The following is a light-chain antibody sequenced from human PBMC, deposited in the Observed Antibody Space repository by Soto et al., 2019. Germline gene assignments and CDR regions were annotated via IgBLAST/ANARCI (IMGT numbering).Light chain of an antibody. CDR3: CSYAGSSTYV. CDR2: EVS. CDR1: SSDVGSYNL. J-gene: IGLJ1*01. V-gene: IGLV2-23*02. Sequence: QSALTQPASVSGCPGQSITISCTGTSSDVGSYNLVSWYQQHPGKAPKLMIYEVSKRPSGVSNRFSGSKSGNTASLTISGLQAEDEADYYCCSYAGSSTYVFGTGTQLTVL.